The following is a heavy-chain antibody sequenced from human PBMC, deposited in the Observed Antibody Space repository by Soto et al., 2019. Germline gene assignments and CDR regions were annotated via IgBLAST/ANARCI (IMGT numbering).Heavy chain of an antibody. CDR3: ARDRYLDCSGGSCYSEYHH. CDR1: GFTFSSYG. Sequence: QVQLVESGGGVVQPGRSLRLSCAASGFTFSSYGMHWVRQAPGKGLDWVAVIWYDGSKKYYVDSVKGRFTISSDNSKNTLDLQMNSLRAEDTAVYSCARDRYLDCSGGSCYSEYHHWGQGTLVTVSS. D-gene: IGHD2-15*01. CDR2: IWYDGSKK. J-gene: IGHJ1*01. V-gene: IGHV3-33*01.